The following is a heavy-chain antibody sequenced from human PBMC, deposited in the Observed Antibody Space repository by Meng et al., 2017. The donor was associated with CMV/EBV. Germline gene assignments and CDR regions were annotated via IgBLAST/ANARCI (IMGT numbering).Heavy chain of an antibody. CDR3: ARDLTGSTRGGRFDS. D-gene: IGHD1-7*01. CDR1: GYTFTDYD. V-gene: IGHV1-8*03. CDR2: MNPYSGNT. Sequence: ASVPVSCKASGYTFTDYDVNWVRQAAGQGREWMGWMNPYSGNTGYAQKFQGRVTVTRNTSISKAYMELSSLRSEDTAVYYCARDLTGSTRGGRFDSWGQGTLVTVSS. J-gene: IGHJ5*01.